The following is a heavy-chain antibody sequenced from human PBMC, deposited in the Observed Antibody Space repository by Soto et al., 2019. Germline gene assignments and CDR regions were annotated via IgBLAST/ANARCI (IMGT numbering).Heavy chain of an antibody. J-gene: IGHJ4*02. Sequence: PGGSLRLSCTASGFTFGDYAMSWFRQAPGKGLEWVGFIRSKAYGGTTEYAASVKGRFTISRDDSKSIAYLQMNSLKTEDTAVYYCTSAKGVTTLFDYWGQGTLVTVSS. CDR2: IRSKAYGGTT. CDR3: TSAKGVTTLFDY. CDR1: GFTFGDYA. V-gene: IGHV3-49*03. D-gene: IGHD4-17*01.